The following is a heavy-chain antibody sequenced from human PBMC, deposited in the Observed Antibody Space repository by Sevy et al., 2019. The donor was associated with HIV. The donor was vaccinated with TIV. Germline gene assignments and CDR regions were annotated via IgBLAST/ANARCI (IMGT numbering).Heavy chain of an antibody. Sequence: GGSLRLSCAASGFTFSDYYMSWIRRAPVKGLEWVSYISSSGSTIDYADSVKGRFTISRDNAKNALYLQMNSLRAEDTAVYYCARVRCSSTSSYTGNHYYYYGMDVWGQGTTVTVSS. V-gene: IGHV3-11*01. D-gene: IGHD2-2*02. J-gene: IGHJ6*02. CDR3: ARVRCSSTSSYTGNHYYYYGMDV. CDR2: ISSSGSTI. CDR1: GFTFSDYY.